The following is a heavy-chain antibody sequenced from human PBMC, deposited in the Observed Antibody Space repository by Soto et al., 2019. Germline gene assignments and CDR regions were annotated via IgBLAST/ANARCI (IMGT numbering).Heavy chain of an antibody. D-gene: IGHD3-10*01. CDR3: ARDSEEETDSHGSGSYGFDK. V-gene: IGHV3-30-3*01. J-gene: IGHJ4*02. Sequence: QLVESGGGVVHPGTSLRLSCAVSGSTFSTYAMHWVRQAPGKGLEWVAVISFDGSNKYYADSVKGRFTISRDNSKNTLYMQMQSLRAEDTAVYYCARDSEEETDSHGSGSYGFDKWGQGTLVTVSS. CDR2: ISFDGSNK. CDR1: GSTFSTYA.